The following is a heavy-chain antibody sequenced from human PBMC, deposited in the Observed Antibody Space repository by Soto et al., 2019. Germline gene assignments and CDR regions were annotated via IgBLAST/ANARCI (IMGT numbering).Heavy chain of an antibody. CDR1: GFTFSNYG. Sequence: QVQLVESGGGVVQPGRSLRLSCAASGFTFSNYGMQWVRQAPGKGLEWVAVVSYDGNVKFYADSVKGRFTISRDNSKNTLDLQMISLRTEDTAISYSAIYSTAKAAAEFDYWGQGALVSLSS. J-gene: IGHJ4*02. D-gene: IGHD2-8*02. CDR3: AIYSTAKAAAEFDY. CDR2: VSYDGNVK. V-gene: IGHV3-30*03.